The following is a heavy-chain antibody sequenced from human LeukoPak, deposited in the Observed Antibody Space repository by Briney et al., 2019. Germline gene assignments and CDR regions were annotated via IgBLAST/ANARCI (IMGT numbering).Heavy chain of an antibody. V-gene: IGHV4-34*01. CDR1: GGSFSGYY. Sequence: SETLSLTCAVYGGSFSGYYWSWIRQPPGRGLEWIGEINHSGSTSYNPSLKSRVTIPVDTSKNQFSLKLSSVTAADTAVYYCATTYSSRLYYYYGMDVWGQGTTVTVSS. CDR3: ATTYSSRLYYYYGMDV. D-gene: IGHD6-13*01. CDR2: INHSGST. J-gene: IGHJ6*02.